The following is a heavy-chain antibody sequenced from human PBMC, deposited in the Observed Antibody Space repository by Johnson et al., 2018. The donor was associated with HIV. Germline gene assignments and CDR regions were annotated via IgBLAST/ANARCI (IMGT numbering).Heavy chain of an antibody. J-gene: IGHJ3*01. D-gene: IGHD3-10*01. CDR2: INWNGGSN. Sequence: EVQLVESGGGVVRPGGSLRVSCAASGFTFDDYGMNWVRQAPGQGLAWVSGINWNGGSNGYADSVKGRFTISRDNSKNTLYLQMNSLRIEDTAVYYCARDRFGSGRPNAFDLWGQGTMVTVSS. V-gene: IGHV3-20*04. CDR1: GFTFDDYG. CDR3: ARDRFGSGRPNAFDL.